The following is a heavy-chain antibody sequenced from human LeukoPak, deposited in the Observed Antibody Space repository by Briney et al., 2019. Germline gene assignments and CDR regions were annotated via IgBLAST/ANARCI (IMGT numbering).Heavy chain of an antibody. J-gene: IGHJ3*02. Sequence: GGSLRLSCTVSEFIFDDFAMHWVRQAPGKGLERVSGIYWDSSSVDYADSVKGRFTISRDNAKNSLYLQMNSLRTDDTAVYYCVKDRKSRDLDSLDIWGQGTIVTVSS. D-gene: IGHD5-24*01. CDR3: VKDRKSRDLDSLDI. CDR1: EFIFDDFA. V-gene: IGHV3-9*01. CDR2: IYWDSSSV.